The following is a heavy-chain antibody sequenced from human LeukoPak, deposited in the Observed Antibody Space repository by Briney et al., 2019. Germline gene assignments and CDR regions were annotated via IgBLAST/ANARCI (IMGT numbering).Heavy chain of an antibody. V-gene: IGHV4-4*02. CDR2: IAHDGTR. Sequence: PGGSLRLSCAASGFTFSNAWMNWVRQAPGKGLEWIGEIAHDGTRNYNASLRSRVAMSLDRANNQFSLSLTSVTAADTAVYYCTRENRPFCPFAYWGQGVLVTVSS. CDR3: TRENRPFCPFAY. J-gene: IGHJ4*02. CDR1: GFTFSNAW. D-gene: IGHD2/OR15-2a*01.